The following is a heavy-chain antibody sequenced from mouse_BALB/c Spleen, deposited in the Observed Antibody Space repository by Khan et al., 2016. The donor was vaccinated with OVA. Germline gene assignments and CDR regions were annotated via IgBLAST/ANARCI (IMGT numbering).Heavy chain of an antibody. D-gene: IGHD2-4*01. J-gene: IGHJ4*01. Sequence: EVQLQESGPGLVKPSQSLSLTCTVTGYSITSDYAWNWIRQFPGNKLEWMGYISYSCSPSYTPSLHSRISITRATSKNQFFLQFNSVTTEDTATYYCARGNYDGYAMDYWGQGTSVTVSS. V-gene: IGHV3-2*02. CDR1: GYSITSDYA. CDR2: ISYSCSP. CDR3: ARGNYDGYAMDY.